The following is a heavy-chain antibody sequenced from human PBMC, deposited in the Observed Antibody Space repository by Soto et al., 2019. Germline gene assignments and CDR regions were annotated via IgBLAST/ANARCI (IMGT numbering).Heavy chain of an antibody. V-gene: IGHV1-69*02. Sequence: QVQLVQSGAEVKKPGSSVKVSCKASGGTFSSYTISWVRQAPGQGLEWMGRIIPILGIANYAQKFQGRVTITADKSTSTAYMERSSLRSEDTAVYYCARFAYCSSTSCLRINDAFDIWGQGTMVTVSS. J-gene: IGHJ3*02. CDR2: IIPILGIA. D-gene: IGHD2-2*01. CDR3: ARFAYCSSTSCLRINDAFDI. CDR1: GGTFSSYT.